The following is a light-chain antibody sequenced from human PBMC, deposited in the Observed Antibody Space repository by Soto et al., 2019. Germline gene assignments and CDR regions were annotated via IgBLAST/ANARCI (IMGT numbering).Light chain of an antibody. J-gene: IGKJ1*01. CDR2: GAS. V-gene: IGKV1-27*01. CDR1: QGISNC. CDR3: EKYDTAPWT. Sequence: EIQMTQSPSSLSASVGDRLTITWRASQGISNCLAWYQQKPGKVPKLLIYGASTLQSGVPSRLSGSGSGTDFTLIINSLQPEDVADYYCEKYDTAPWTFGQGTKVEI.